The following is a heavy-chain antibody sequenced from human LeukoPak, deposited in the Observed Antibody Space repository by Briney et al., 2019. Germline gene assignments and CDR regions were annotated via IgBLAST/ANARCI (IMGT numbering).Heavy chain of an antibody. J-gene: IGHJ4*02. CDR1: GFTFSTYG. D-gene: IGHD5-24*01. Sequence: GGSLRLSCAASGFTFSTYGMHWVRQAPGKGLEWVTVIWHDGSHKDYADSVKGRFTISRDNAKNSLYLQMNSLRAEDTAVYYCARDLDGDLFDYWGQGTLVTVSS. V-gene: IGHV3-33*01. CDR3: ARDLDGDLFDY. CDR2: IWHDGSHK.